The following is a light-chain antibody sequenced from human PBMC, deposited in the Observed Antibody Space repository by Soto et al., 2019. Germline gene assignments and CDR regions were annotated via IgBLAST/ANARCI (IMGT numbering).Light chain of an antibody. Sequence: DIQLTQSPSFMSASVGDRVTITCRASQGISSDLAWYQQKPGKAPNLLIYVASAFQSGVPSRFSGSGSGTEFXLTISSLQPEDFATYYCQQLNSYPVTFGQGTKLEIK. CDR2: VAS. CDR3: QQLNSYPVT. J-gene: IGKJ2*01. CDR1: QGISSD. V-gene: IGKV1-9*01.